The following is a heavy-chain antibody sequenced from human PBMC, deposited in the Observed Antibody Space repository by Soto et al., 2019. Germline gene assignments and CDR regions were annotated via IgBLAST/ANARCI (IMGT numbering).Heavy chain of an antibody. J-gene: IGHJ6*02. CDR1: GFAFSNYW. CDR3: ARGLAHCGGDCFPLAMDV. Sequence: GESLKISCKTSGFAFSNYWVGWVRQMPGKGFEWMGITYPGDSATKYSPSFQGHVTISADKSLRTAYLQWSSLKASDTAIYYCARGLAHCGGDCFPLAMDVWGQGTAVTVSS. D-gene: IGHD2-21*02. CDR2: TYPGDSAT. V-gene: IGHV5-51*01.